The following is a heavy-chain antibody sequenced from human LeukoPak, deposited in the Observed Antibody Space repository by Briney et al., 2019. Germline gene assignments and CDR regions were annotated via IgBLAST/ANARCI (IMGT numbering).Heavy chain of an antibody. CDR2: IISSSSHI. CDR3: TGVEDSGSFDP. J-gene: IGHJ5*02. D-gene: IGHD6-19*01. Sequence: GGSLRLSCAASGFTFSSYSMNWVPQAPGKGLEWVSYIISSSSHIYYADSMKGRFTISRDNAKNSLYLHMNSLRAEDTAVYYCTGVEDSGSFDPWGQGTLVTVSS. V-gene: IGHV3-21*01. CDR1: GFTFSSYS.